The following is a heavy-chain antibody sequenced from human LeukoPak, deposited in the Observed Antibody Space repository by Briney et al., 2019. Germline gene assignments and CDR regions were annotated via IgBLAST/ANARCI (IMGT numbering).Heavy chain of an antibody. V-gene: IGHV3-23*01. J-gene: IGHJ3*02. D-gene: IGHD3-16*02. Sequence: PGGSLRLSCAASGFTFSTYAMSWVRQAPGKGLEWAAAISGGIMVNTYDTDSVKGRFIICGDKYKNTLSLQMNSRRDDDTAVYYCAKDQVVGAPHVFDIWGQGTMVTVSS. CDR1: GFTFSTYA. CDR3: AKDQVVGAPHVFDI. CDR2: ISGGIMVNT.